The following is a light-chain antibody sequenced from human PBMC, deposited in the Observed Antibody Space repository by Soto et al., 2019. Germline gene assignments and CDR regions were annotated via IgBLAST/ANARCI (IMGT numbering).Light chain of an antibody. CDR2: EVT. J-gene: IGLJ2*01. CDR1: SIDDGGNNY. CDR3: SSYAGSNNVI. V-gene: IGLV2-8*01. Sequence: QSALTQPPSASGSPGQSVAIACTGTSIDDGGNNYVSWYQQHPGKAPKLMVYEVTKRPSGVPDRFSGSKSGNTASLTVSGLQAEDEADYYCSSYAGSNNVIFGGGTKLTVL.